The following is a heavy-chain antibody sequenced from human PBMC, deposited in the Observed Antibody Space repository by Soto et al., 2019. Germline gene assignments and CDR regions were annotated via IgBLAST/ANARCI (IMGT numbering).Heavy chain of an antibody. CDR3: VRKAGYDFWSGYYFWFDP. CDR2: INHSGST. J-gene: IGHJ5*02. CDR1: GGSVSGYY. V-gene: IGHV4-34*01. Sequence: QVQLQQWGAGLLEPAETLSLTCAVYGGSVSGYYWSWIRQPPGKGLEWIGEINHSGSTNYNPSLKSRVTISVDTSKNQFSLKLSSVTAADTAVYYCVRKAGYDFWSGYYFWFDPWGQGTLVTVSS. D-gene: IGHD3-3*01.